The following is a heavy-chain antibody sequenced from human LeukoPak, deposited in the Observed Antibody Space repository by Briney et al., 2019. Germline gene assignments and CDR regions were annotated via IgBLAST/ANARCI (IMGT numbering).Heavy chain of an antibody. CDR1: GFTFTSYA. J-gene: IGHJ3*02. CDR2: ISGRGGST. V-gene: IGHV3-23*01. CDR3: AKDLRGYYDSSGYGNDAFDI. D-gene: IGHD3-22*01. Sequence: GGSLRLSCPASGFTFTSYAMSWVRQAPGKGLEWVSAISGRGGSTYYADSVKGRFTIPRDKSTNTMYLQMNCLRAEDTAVYYCAKDLRGYYDSSGYGNDAFDIWGQGTMVTVSS.